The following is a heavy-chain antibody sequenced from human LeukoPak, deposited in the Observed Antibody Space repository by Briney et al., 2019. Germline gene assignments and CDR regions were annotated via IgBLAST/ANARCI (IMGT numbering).Heavy chain of an antibody. Sequence: SETLSLTCTVSGYSISSGYYWGWIRQPPGKGLEWIGSIYHSGSTYYNPSLKSRVTISVDTSKNQFSLKLSSVTAADTAVYYCATPPGSAKDYWGQGTLVTVSS. J-gene: IGHJ4*02. CDR3: ATPPGSAKDY. CDR1: GYSISSGYY. D-gene: IGHD5-18*01. CDR2: IYHSGST. V-gene: IGHV4-38-2*02.